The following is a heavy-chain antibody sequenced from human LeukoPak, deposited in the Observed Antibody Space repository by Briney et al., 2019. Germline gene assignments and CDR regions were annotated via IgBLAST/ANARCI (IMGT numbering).Heavy chain of an antibody. CDR3: ARVVGAYASDY. CDR1: GFTFSSYE. J-gene: IGHJ4*02. CDR2: ISSSGSTI. Sequence: AGGSLRLSCAASGFTFSSYEMNWVCQAPGKGLEWVSYISSSGSTIYYADSVKGRFTISRDNAKNSLYLQMNSLRAEDTAVYYCARVVGAYASDYWGQGTLVTVSS. V-gene: IGHV3-48*03. D-gene: IGHD1-26*01.